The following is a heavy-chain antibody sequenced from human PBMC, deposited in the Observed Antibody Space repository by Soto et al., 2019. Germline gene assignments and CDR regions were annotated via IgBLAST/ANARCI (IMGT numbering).Heavy chain of an antibody. J-gene: IGHJ4*02. CDR3: ARLGGGYSYGYPFDY. Sequence: QLQLQESGPGLVKPSETLSLTCTVSGGSISSSSYYWGWIRQPPGKGLEWIGSIYYSGSTYYNPSLKSRVPISVDTSKTQFSLKLSSVTAADTAVYYCARLGGGYSYGYPFDYWGQGTLVTVSS. D-gene: IGHD5-18*01. V-gene: IGHV4-39*01. CDR2: IYYSGST. CDR1: GGSISSSSYY.